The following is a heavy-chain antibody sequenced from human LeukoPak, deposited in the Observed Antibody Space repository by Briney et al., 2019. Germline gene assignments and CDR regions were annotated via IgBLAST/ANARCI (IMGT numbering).Heavy chain of an antibody. CDR1: GGSFSGYY. CDR2: INHSGST. D-gene: IGHD3-3*01. V-gene: IGHV4-34*01. J-gene: IGHJ4*02. Sequence: SETLSLTCAVYGGSFSGYYWSWIRQPPGKGVEWIGEINHSGSTNYNPSLKSRVTISVGTSKNQFSLKLGSVTAADTAVYYCARGGGLRFLEWLSFPFDYWGQGTLVTVSS. CDR3: ARGGGLRFLEWLSFPFDY.